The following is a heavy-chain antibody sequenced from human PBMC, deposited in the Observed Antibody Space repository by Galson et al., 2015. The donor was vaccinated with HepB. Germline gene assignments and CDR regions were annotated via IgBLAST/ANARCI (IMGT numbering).Heavy chain of an antibody. Sequence: LRLSCAASGFTFSSYGMHWVRQAPGKGLEWVAVIWYDGSNKYYADSVKGRFTISRDNSKNTLYLQMNSLRAEDTAVYYCARARYYDFWSGYYRVPLYYYYGMDVWGQGTTVTVSS. CDR3: ARARYYDFWSGYYRVPLYYYYGMDV. CDR1: GFTFSSYG. D-gene: IGHD3-3*01. V-gene: IGHV3-33*01. J-gene: IGHJ6*02. CDR2: IWYDGSNK.